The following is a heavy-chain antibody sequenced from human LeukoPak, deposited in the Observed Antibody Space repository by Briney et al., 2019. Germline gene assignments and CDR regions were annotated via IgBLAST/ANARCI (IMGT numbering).Heavy chain of an antibody. D-gene: IGHD2-15*01. CDR2: ISSSNSYI. Sequence: GGSLRLSCAAYAFSFPSYSMNWVRQAPGKGLEWVSSISSSNSYIYYADSVKGRFTISRDNAKNSLYLQMKIMRAEDTAVYYCACCCSGAGGFDPWGQGTLVTVS. CDR3: ACCCSGAGGFDP. CDR1: AFSFPSYS. V-gene: IGHV3-21*04. J-gene: IGHJ5*02.